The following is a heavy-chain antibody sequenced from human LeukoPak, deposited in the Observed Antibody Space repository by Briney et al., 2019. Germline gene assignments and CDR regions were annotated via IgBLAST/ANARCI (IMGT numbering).Heavy chain of an antibody. CDR1: GVSISSYH. CDR2: IYTSGST. Sequence: PSETLSLTCTVSGVSISSYHWSWIRQPPGKGLGWIGRIYTSGSTNYNPSLKSRVTMPVDTSKNQFSLKLSSVTAADTAVYYCARDTPTHYYDSSGYLGWFDPWGQGTLVTVSS. CDR3: ARDTPTHYYDSSGYLGWFDP. D-gene: IGHD3-22*01. V-gene: IGHV4-4*07. J-gene: IGHJ5*02.